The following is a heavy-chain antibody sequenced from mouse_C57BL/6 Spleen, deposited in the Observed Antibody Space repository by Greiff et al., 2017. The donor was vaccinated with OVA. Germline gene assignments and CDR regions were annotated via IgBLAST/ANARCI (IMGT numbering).Heavy chain of an antibody. D-gene: IGHD4-1*01. CDR1: GFTFTDYY. CDR2: IRNKANGYTT. V-gene: IGHV7-3*01. J-gene: IGHJ1*03. Sequence: EVHLVESGGGLVQPGGSLSLSCAASGFTFTDYYMSWVRQPPGKALEWLGFIRNKANGYTTEYSASVKGRFTISRDNSQSILYLQMNALKAEDSATYYCARPNWDVGYFDVWGTGTTVTVSS. CDR3: ARPNWDVGYFDV.